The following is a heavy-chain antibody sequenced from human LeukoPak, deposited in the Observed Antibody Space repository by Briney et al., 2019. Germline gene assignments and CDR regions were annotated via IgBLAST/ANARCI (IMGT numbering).Heavy chain of an antibody. CDR2: ISGSGGST. V-gene: IGHV3-23*01. J-gene: IGHJ4*02. D-gene: IGHD5-24*01. Sequence: GGSLRLSCAASGFTFSSYAMSWVRQAPGKGLGWVSVISGSGGSTYYADSVRGRFTMSRDNAKNSLYLQMNSLRDEDTAVYYCARDGEMATNPYYFDYWGQGTLVTVSS. CDR3: ARDGEMATNPYYFDY. CDR1: GFTFSSYA.